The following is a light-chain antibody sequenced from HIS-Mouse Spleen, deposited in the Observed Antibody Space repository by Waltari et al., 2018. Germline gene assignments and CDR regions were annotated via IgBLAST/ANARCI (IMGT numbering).Light chain of an antibody. V-gene: IGLV3-19*01. CDR3: NSRDSSGNHWV. J-gene: IGLJ3*02. Sequence: SSELTQDPAVSVALGQTVRTTCQGDSLRSYYASWYQQKQGQAPVLVIYGKNTRPSGIPDRFSGSSSGNTASLTITGAQAEDEADYYCNSRDSSGNHWVFGGGTKLTVL. CDR1: SLRSYY. CDR2: GKN.